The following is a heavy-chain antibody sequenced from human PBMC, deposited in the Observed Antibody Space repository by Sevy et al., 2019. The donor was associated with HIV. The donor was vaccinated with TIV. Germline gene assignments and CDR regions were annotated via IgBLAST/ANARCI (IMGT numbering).Heavy chain of an antibody. CDR1: GFSFSHYA. D-gene: IGHD2-8*01. Sequence: GGSLRLSCAVSGFSFSHYAFHWVRQAPGKGLEWVSIISYDGTYKYYADSVKGRFTISRDNSKNTLYLQMNSLRGNDTAVYYCARVAVSYCTNDCYHRFDYWGPGALVTVSS. V-gene: IGHV3-30-3*01. CDR2: ISYDGTYK. CDR3: ARVAVSYCTNDCYHRFDY. J-gene: IGHJ4*02.